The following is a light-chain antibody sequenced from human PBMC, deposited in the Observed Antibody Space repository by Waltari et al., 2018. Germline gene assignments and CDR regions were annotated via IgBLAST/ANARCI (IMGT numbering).Light chain of an antibody. J-gene: IGKJ1*01. V-gene: IGKV3-20*01. CDR3: QMYVRLPVT. Sequence: EIVLTQSPGTLALSPGERATLSCRASQSVGRALAWHQQKPGQAPRLLIYDASSRTTGIPDRFRGSGSGTDFSLTISRVEPEDFAVYYCQMYVRLPVTFGQGTKVEVK. CDR1: QSVGRA. CDR2: DAS.